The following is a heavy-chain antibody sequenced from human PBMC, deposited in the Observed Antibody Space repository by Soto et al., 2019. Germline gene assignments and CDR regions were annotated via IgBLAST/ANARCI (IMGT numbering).Heavy chain of an antibody. CDR1: GFTFSSYS. CDR2: ISSSSSTI. D-gene: IGHD3-10*01. J-gene: IGHJ4*02. Sequence: EVQLVESGGGLVQPGGSLRLSCAASGFTFSSYSMNWVRQAPGKGLEWVSYISSSSSTIYYADSVKGRFTISRDNAKNSLYLQMNSLRAEDTAVYYCASIGGLLWFGELLQNYWGQGTLVTVSS. CDR3: ASIGGLLWFGELLQNY. V-gene: IGHV3-48*01.